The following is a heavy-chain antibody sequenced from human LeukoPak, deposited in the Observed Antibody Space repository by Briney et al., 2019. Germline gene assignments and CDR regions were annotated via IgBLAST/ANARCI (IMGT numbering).Heavy chain of an antibody. CDR2: IYYSGST. V-gene: IGHV4-59*01. CDR3: ARTLCSGGSCYCDY. J-gene: IGHJ4*02. D-gene: IGHD2-15*01. CDR1: GGSISSYY. Sequence: SQTLSLTCTVSGGSISSYYWSWIRQPPGKGLEWIGYIYYSGSTNYNPSLKSRVTISVDTSKNQFSLKLSSVTAADTAVYYCARTLCSGGSCYCDYWGQGTLVTVSS.